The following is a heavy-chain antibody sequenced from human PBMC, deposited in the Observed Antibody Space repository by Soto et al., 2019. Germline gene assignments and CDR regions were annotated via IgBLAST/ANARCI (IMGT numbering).Heavy chain of an antibody. J-gene: IGHJ6*04. CDR2: ISGDAGTT. CDR1: GFPFSTYV. Sequence: GGSLRLSCAASGFPFSTYVMSWVRQAPGKGLEWVSVISGDAGTTYYADSVKGRFTISRDTSENTLHLQMDSLRVEDTAVYYCARDDVLCDGGRCYGIPLDGWGKGTTVTVAS. D-gene: IGHD2-15*01. V-gene: IGHV3-23*01. CDR3: ARDDVLCDGGRCYGIPLDG.